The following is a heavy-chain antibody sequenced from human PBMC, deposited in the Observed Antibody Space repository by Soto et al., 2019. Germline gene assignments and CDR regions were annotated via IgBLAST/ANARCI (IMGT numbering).Heavy chain of an antibody. D-gene: IGHD1-26*01. V-gene: IGHV3-11*01. CDR1: GFTFSDYY. CDR3: SRAPRLVDY. Sequence: QVQLVEAGGGLVAPGGSLRISCAASGFTFSDYYMTWIRQAPGKGPELISYINGGGGVIAYADSVKGRFTISRDNAKRSLYLQMNSLTVEDTAVYYCSRAPRLVDYWGQGTLVSVSS. J-gene: IGHJ4*02. CDR2: INGGGGVI.